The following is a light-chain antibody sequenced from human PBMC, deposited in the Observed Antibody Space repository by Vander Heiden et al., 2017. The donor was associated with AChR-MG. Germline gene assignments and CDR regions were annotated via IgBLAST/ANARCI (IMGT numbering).Light chain of an antibody. CDR3: QQSYISPYT. V-gene: IGKV1-39*01. CDR1: QSISVY. J-gene: IGKJ2*01. Sequence: DIQMTQSPSSLSASVGDRVTITCRASQSISVYLNWYQQKPGKAPKLLIYAASSFQSGVPSRFSVSRSGTDFTLTISSLQPEDFATYYCQQSYISPYTFGPGTKLEIK. CDR2: AAS.